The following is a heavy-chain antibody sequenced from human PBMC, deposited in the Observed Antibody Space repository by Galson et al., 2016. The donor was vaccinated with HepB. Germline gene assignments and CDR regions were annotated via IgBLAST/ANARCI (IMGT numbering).Heavy chain of an antibody. CDR3: ARDPGLRNGMNV. CDR1: GFTFGSYA. CDR2: ISGNSDTR. V-gene: IGHV3-23*01. Sequence: SLRLSCAASGFTFGSYAMSWVRQAPGKGLEWVSVISGNSDTRYYADSVKGRLTISRDNSKNTLYLQMNNLRAEDTAVYYCARDPGLRNGMNVWGQGTLVTVSS. D-gene: IGHD1-1*01. J-gene: IGHJ4*02.